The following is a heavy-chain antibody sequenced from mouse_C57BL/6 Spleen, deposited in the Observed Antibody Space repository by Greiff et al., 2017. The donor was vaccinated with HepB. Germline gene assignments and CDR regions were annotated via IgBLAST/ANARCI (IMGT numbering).Heavy chain of an antibody. CDR3: ARWYYGSSPTTYFDY. CDR2: ISGGGGNT. D-gene: IGHD1-1*01. V-gene: IGHV5-9*01. Sequence: EVQVVESGGGLVKPGGSLKLSCAASGFTFSSYTMSWVRQTPEKRLEWVATISGGGGNTYYPDSVKGRFTISRDNAKNTLYLQMSSLRSEDTALYYCARWYYGSSPTTYFDYWGQGTTLTVSS. CDR1: GFTFSSYT. J-gene: IGHJ2*01.